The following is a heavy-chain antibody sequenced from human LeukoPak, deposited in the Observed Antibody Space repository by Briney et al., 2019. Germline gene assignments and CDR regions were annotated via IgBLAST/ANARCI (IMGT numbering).Heavy chain of an antibody. V-gene: IGHV4-59*01. D-gene: IGHD3-16*01. CDR3: ARDRRHRGGYLDL. CDR2: IHYNGVT. CDR1: GFTFSTYA. J-gene: IGHJ2*01. Sequence: GSLRLSCAASGFTFSTYAVSWIRQAPGKRLEWLGYIHYNGVTDYNPSLGSRVRMSVDTSNNHLSLRLTSVTAADTAVYYCARDRRHRGGYLDLWGRGTPVTVSS.